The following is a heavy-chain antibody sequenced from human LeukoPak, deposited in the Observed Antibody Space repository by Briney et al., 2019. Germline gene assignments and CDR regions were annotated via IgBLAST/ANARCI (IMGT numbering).Heavy chain of an antibody. D-gene: IGHD3-10*01. CDR2: IRTKPNRYAT. CDR1: GFTFSAAD. CDR3: IHYGPGPYTPDN. V-gene: IGHV3-73*01. J-gene: IGHJ4*02. Sequence: GGSLRLSCAASGFTFSAADLHWVRQASGKGLEWVGRIRTKPNRYATEYAASVQGRFTISRDDSRNMAYLQMNSLKIEDTALYYCIHYGPGPYTPDNWGQGTLVTVSS.